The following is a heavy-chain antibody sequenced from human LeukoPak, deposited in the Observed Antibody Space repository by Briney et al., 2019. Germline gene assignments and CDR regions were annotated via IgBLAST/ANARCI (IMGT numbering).Heavy chain of an antibody. J-gene: IGHJ4*02. CDR1: GGSFSNYY. CDR2: INHSGST. V-gene: IGHV4-34*01. D-gene: IGHD3-10*01. Sequence: PSETLSLTCGVYGGSFSNYYWGCIRQSPGKGLEWIGEINHSGSTNYNPSLKSRVTISVDTSKNQFSLKLSSVTAADTAVYYCARRAPITMVRGAFDYWGQGTLVTVSS. CDR3: ARRAPITMVRGAFDY.